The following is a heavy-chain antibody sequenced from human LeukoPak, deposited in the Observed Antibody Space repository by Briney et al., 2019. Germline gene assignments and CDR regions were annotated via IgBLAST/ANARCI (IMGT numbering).Heavy chain of an antibody. J-gene: IGHJ5*02. CDR3: ARENTAVAGTPRFDP. CDR2: IKQDGSEK. Sequence: GGSLRLSCAASGFTFSSYWMSWVRQAPGKGLEWGANIKQDGSEKYYVDSVKGRLTISRDNAKNSLYLQMNSLRAEDTAVYYCARENTAVAGTPRFDPWGQGTLVTVSS. D-gene: IGHD6-19*01. CDR1: GFTFSSYW. V-gene: IGHV3-7*01.